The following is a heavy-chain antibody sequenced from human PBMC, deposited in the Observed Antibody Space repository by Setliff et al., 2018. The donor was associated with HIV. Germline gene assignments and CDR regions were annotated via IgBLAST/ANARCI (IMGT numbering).Heavy chain of an antibody. Sequence: GGSLRLSCAASGFSFRSYAVSWVRQAPGKGLEWVSVISGSGDITYYRESVKGRFTVSRDNSKNTLYLQMNSLRAEDTAVYYCARAGGGYSGYDYYYYYYMDVWGRGTTVTVSS. D-gene: IGHD5-12*01. J-gene: IGHJ6*03. CDR1: GFSFRSYA. CDR3: ARAGGGYSGYDYYYYYYMDV. CDR2: ISGSGDIT. V-gene: IGHV3-23*01.